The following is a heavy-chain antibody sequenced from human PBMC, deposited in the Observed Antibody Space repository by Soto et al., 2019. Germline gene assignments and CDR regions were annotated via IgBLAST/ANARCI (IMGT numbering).Heavy chain of an antibody. CDR3: AKDVWVYGGNSLGHAV. CDR1: GFTFSSYG. J-gene: IGHJ3*01. V-gene: IGHV3-30*18. D-gene: IGHD4-17*01. CDR2: ISYDGSNK. Sequence: PGGSLRLSCAASGFTFSSYGMHWVRQAPGKGLEWVAVISYDGSNKYYADSVKGRFTISRDNSKNTLYLQMNSLRAEDTAVYYCAKDVWVYGGNSLGHAVWGQGTMVTVSS.